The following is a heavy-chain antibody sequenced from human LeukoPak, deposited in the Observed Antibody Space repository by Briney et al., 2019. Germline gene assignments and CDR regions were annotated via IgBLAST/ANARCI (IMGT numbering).Heavy chain of an antibody. CDR3: ARYDVGWYYFDY. D-gene: IGHD6-19*01. Sequence: SETLSLTCTVSGGSISSSSYYWGWIRQPPGKGLEWIGSIYYSGSTYYNPSLKSRVTISVDKSKNQFSLKLSSVTAADTAVYYCARYDVGWYYFDYWGQGTLVTVSS. CDR2: IYYSGST. J-gene: IGHJ4*02. CDR1: GGSISSSSYY. V-gene: IGHV4-39*07.